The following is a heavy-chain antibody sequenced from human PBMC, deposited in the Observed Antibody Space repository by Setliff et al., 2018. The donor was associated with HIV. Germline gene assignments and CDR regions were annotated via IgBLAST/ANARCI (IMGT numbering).Heavy chain of an antibody. V-gene: IGHV1-46*01. CDR1: GYTFTSYP. D-gene: IGHD6-19*01. J-gene: IGHJ4*01. CDR3: ARNQGDASGWYAGDY. CDR2: INTSGGSA. Sequence: ASVKVSCKASGYTFTSYPMHWVRQAPGQGLEWMGVINTSGGSAGYAEKFRGRVAMTRDTSTNTVYMDLRILRSEDTAVYYCARNQGDASGWYAGDYWGHGTLVTVSS.